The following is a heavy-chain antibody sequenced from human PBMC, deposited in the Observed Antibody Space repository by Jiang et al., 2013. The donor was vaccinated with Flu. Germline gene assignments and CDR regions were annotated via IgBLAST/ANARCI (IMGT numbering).Heavy chain of an antibody. V-gene: IGHV4-39*01. CDR3: CIAPVS. Sequence: GPGLVKPSETLSLTCTVSGGAVTSDDNYWGWIRQPPGKGLEWIGSFHYSGKTYYSPSLKSRVSISVDTSRNQFSLKLTSVTAADTAVYYCCIAPVSCGQGTLVSVSS. CDR1: GGAVTSDDNY. D-gene: IGHD2-21*01. CDR2: FHYSGKT. J-gene: IGHJ5*02.